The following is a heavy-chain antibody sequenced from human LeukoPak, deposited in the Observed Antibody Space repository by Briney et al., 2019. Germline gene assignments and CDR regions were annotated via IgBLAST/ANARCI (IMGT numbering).Heavy chain of an antibody. CDR2: INHSGST. CDR3: ARGNPLANMDV. CDR1: GGSFSGYY. V-gene: IGHV4-34*01. Sequence: SETLSLTCAVYGGSFSGYYWSWIRQPPGKRLEWIGEINHSGSTNYNPSLKSRVTISVDTSKNQFSLKLSSVTAADTAVYYCARGNPLANMDVWGKGTTVTVSS. D-gene: IGHD6-6*01. J-gene: IGHJ6*03.